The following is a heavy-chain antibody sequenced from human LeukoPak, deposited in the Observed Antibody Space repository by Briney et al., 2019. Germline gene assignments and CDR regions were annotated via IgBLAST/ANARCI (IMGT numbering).Heavy chain of an antibody. CDR3: ARGTIVATIWEY. CDR1: GFTVSSNE. Sequence: PGGSLRLSCAASGFTVSSNEMSWVRQAPGKGLEWVSSISGGSTYYADSRKGRFTISRDNSKNTLHLQMNSLRAEDTAVYYCARGTIVATIWEYWGQGTLVTVSS. D-gene: IGHD5-12*01. J-gene: IGHJ4*02. V-gene: IGHV3-38-3*01. CDR2: ISGGST.